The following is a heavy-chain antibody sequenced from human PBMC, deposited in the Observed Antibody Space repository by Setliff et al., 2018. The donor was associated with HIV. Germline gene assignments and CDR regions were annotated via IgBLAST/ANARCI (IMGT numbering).Heavy chain of an antibody. J-gene: IGHJ3*02. CDR1: GFTFSSYG. Sequence: LRLSCAASGFTFSSYGMHWVRQAPGKGLEWVAVIWYDGSDKYYADSVRGRFTISRDNSKNTLYLQMTSLRAEDTAVYYCAKGRIPPHDAFDIWGQGTMVTVSS. CDR3: AKGRIPPHDAFDI. CDR2: IWYDGSDK. V-gene: IGHV3-33*06.